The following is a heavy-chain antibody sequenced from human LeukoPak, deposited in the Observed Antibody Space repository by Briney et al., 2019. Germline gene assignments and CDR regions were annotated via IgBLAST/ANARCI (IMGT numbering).Heavy chain of an antibody. J-gene: IGHJ5*02. Sequence: GKSLRLSCAASGFSFSNYVTRWVRQAPGKGLEWVAVTWSDGSDKYYADSVKGRFSISRDNSKNTLYLQMNSLRAEDTALYFCARAQSATLSYYFDLWGQGTLVTVSS. D-gene: IGHD3-22*01. CDR2: TWSDGSDK. CDR3: ARAQSATLSYYFDL. V-gene: IGHV3-33*01. CDR1: GFSFSNYV.